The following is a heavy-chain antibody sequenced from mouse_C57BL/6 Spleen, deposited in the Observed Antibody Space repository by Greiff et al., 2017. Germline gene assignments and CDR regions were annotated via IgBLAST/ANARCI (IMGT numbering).Heavy chain of an antibody. CDR1: GYTFTSYW. V-gene: IGHV1-50*01. Sequence: VQLQQPGAELVKPGASVKLSCKASGYTFTSYWMQWVKQRPGQGLEWIGEIDPSDSYTNYNKKFKGKATLTVDTSYSTAYMQLSSLTSEDSAVYYCASGYDGYGGFDVWGTGTTVTVSS. CDR2: IDPSDSYT. J-gene: IGHJ1*03. D-gene: IGHD2-3*01. CDR3: ASGYDGYGGFDV.